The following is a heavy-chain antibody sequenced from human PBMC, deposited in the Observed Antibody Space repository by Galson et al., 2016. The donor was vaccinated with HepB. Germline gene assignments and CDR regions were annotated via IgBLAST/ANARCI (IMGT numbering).Heavy chain of an antibody. V-gene: IGHV3-21*01. CDR3: VRVRADYGGNMPDAFDI. Sequence: SLRLSCAVSGITFRSYTMNWVRQAPGKGLEWVSSISSGSSYIYYADSVKGRFTISRDNAKNSLYLQMNSLRAENTAVYYCVRVRADYGGNMPDAFDIWGQGTMVTASS. CDR2: ISSGSSYI. D-gene: IGHD4-23*01. CDR1: GITFRSYT. J-gene: IGHJ3*02.